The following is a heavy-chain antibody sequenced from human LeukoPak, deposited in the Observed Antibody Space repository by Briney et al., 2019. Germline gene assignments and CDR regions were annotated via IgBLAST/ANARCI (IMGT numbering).Heavy chain of an antibody. CDR2: ISTDGGST. D-gene: IGHD3-22*01. CDR1: GFTFNNYA. Sequence: PGGSLRLSCKASGFTFNNYALHWVRQAPGKGLRYVSAISTDGGSTYYGNSVGGRFTISRDNSKNTLYLQMGSLRVEDMAVYYCARALGWASSGPIDYWGQGTLVSVSS. J-gene: IGHJ4*02. V-gene: IGHV3-64*01. CDR3: ARALGWASSGPIDY.